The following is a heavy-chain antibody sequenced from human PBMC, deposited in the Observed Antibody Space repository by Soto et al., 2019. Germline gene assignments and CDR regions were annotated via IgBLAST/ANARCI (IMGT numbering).Heavy chain of an antibody. D-gene: IGHD2-2*01. V-gene: IGHV3-48*02. CDR3: ARVGRGFCSSTRCYTDGFDL. J-gene: IGHJ3*01. CDR1: GFTFSLYP. Sequence: QLVESGGGLVQPGGSPRLSCAASGFTFSLYPMNWVRQAPGKGLEWLSYISPSNSTIYYADSVKGRFTISRDNAKNSLDLQMNGLRDDDTAVYYCARVGRGFCSSTRCYTDGFDLWGQGTVVTVST. CDR2: ISPSNSTI.